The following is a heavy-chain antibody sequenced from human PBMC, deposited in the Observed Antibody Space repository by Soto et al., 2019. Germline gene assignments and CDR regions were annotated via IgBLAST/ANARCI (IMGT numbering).Heavy chain of an antibody. CDR1: GFTFSSYA. Sequence: EVQLLESGGGLVQPGGSLRLSCAASGFTFSSYAMSWVRQAPGKGLEWVSAISGSGGSTYYADSVKGRFTISRDNSKNTLYLQMNSLRAEDTAVYYCAKDLPWSGYYIVRNYYFDYWGQGTLVTASS. CDR3: AKDLPWSGYYIVRNYYFDY. V-gene: IGHV3-23*01. CDR2: ISGSGGST. J-gene: IGHJ4*02. D-gene: IGHD3-3*01.